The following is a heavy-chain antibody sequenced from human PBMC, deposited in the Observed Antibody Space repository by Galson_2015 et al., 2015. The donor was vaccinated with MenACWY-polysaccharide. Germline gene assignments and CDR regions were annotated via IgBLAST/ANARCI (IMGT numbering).Heavy chain of an antibody. D-gene: IGHD3-10*01. CDR3: ARDALMAPVDY. CDR1: GFTFSSYW. J-gene: IGHJ4*02. CDR2: INSDGSSK. Sequence: SLRLSCAASGFTFSSYWMHWVRHAPGKGLVWVSRINSDGSSKSYADSVKGRFTISRDNAKNTIYLQMNSLRVEDTAVYYCARDALMAPVDYWGQGTLVTVSS. V-gene: IGHV3-74*01.